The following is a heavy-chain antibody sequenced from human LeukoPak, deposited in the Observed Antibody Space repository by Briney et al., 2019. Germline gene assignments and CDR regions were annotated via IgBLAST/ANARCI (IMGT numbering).Heavy chain of an antibody. D-gene: IGHD5-24*01. CDR2: IIPIFGTA. V-gene: IGHV1-69*13. J-gene: IGHJ4*02. CDR3: ARGVEMATIPCYFDY. CDR1: GGTFSSYA. Sequence: SVKVSRKASGGTFSSYAISWVRQAPGQGLEWMGGIIPIFGTANYTQKFQGRVTITADESTSTAYMELSSLRFEDTAVYYCARGVEMATIPCYFDYWGQGTLVTVSS.